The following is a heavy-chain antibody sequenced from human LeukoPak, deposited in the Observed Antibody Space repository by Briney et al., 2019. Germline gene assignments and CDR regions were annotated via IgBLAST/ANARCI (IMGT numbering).Heavy chain of an antibody. CDR3: ARDRFRGVTIYNWFDP. J-gene: IGHJ5*02. D-gene: IGHD3-10*01. CDR2: ISYDGSNK. CDR1: GFTFSSYA. Sequence: GGSLRLSCAASGFTFSSYAMHWVRQAPGKGLEWVAVISYDGSNKYYADSVKGRFTISRDNSKNTLYLQMNSLRAEDTAVYYCARDRFRGVTIYNWFDPWGQGTLVTVSS. V-gene: IGHV3-30-3*01.